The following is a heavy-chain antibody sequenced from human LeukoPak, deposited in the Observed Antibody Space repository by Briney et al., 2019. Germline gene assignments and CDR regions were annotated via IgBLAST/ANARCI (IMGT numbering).Heavy chain of an antibody. CDR1: GDSISSGHYF. CDR3: ARQTIQTSLGGVPDYFDS. V-gene: IGHV4-39*07. Sequence: PSESLTLTCTVSGDSISSGHYFWAWLRQPPGRRLEGIASAPLSGRTYYAPSFTGRVTLSVDTSKNQFSLRLNSVTAADTAVYYCARQTIQTSLGGVPDYFDSWGQGTPVTVSS. J-gene: IGHJ4*02. CDR2: APLSGRT. D-gene: IGHD3-16*01.